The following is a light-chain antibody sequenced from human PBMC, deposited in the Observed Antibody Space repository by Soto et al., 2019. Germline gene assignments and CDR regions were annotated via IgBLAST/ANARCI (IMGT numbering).Light chain of an antibody. CDR3: SSYTGISTQV. V-gene: IGLV2-14*01. CDR2: GVN. CDR1: SSDVGGYDY. Sequence: QSALTQPASVSGSPGQSITISCTGTSSDVGGYDYVSWYQQHPGKVPKLIIYGVNSRPSGISYRLSGCKSGNTAALTISGLHAEDEADYYCSSYTGISTQVFGGGTKVTVL. J-gene: IGLJ3*02.